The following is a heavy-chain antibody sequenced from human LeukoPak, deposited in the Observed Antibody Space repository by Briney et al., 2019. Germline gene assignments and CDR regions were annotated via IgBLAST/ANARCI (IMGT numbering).Heavy chain of an antibody. Sequence: PSQTLSLTCAVSGGSISSGGYSWSWIRQPPGKGLEWIGYIYHSGSTYYNPSLKSRVTISVDRSKNQFSLKLSSVTAADTAVYYCARVGYCSGGSCYSHAFDIWGQGTMVTVSS. D-gene: IGHD2-15*01. V-gene: IGHV4-30-2*01. CDR2: IYHSGST. CDR1: GGSISSGGYS. J-gene: IGHJ3*02. CDR3: ARVGYCSGGSCYSHAFDI.